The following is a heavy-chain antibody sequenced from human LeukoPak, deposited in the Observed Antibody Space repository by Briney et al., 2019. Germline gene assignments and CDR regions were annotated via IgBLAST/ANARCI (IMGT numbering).Heavy chain of an antibody. CDR3: AKYGGSGWVIDY. D-gene: IGHD6-19*01. Sequence: SETLSLTCTVSGGSISSYYWTWIRQPPGKGLEWIGYIYYTGVTSYKPSLKSRVTISVDTSKNQFSLKLTSVTAADTAVYYCAKYGGSGWVIDYWGQGTLVTVSS. CDR1: GGSISSYY. J-gene: IGHJ4*02. CDR2: IYYTGVT. V-gene: IGHV4-59*08.